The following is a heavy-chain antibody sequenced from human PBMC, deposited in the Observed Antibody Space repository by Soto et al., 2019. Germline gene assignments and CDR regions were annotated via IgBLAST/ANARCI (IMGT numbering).Heavy chain of an antibody. D-gene: IGHD5-12*01. V-gene: IGHV3-74*01. CDR1: GFSFNTW. Sequence: EVQLVESGGGVVKPGGSLRLSCAASGFSFNTWMHWVRQAPGKGLVWLSRTNSAGSSTTYADSVEGRFFVSRDNAKNTLYLQINSLTADDTAVYYCTRGASGYGNFDYWGQGVLLTVSS. CDR2: TNSAGSST. CDR3: TRGASGYGNFDY. J-gene: IGHJ4*02.